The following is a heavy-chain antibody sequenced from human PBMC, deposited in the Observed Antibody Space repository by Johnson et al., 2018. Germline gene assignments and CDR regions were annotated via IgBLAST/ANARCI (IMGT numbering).Heavy chain of an antibody. D-gene: IGHD4-11*01. CDR3: ANLPMTTLTTSLVDV. CDR2: ISYDGSKK. J-gene: IGHJ6*02. Sequence: QVPLLESGGGVVQPGRSXRLSCAAPGFTISSYGMHWVRQAPGKGLAWVAVISYDGSKKYYADSVKGRFTISRDNSKNTLYLQMKSLTPEDTAVYYCANLPMTTLTTSLVDVWGQGTTVTVSS. V-gene: IGHV3-30*18. CDR1: GFTISSYG.